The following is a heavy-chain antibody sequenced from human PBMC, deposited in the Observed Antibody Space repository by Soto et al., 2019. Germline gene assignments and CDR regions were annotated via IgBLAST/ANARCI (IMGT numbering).Heavy chain of an antibody. D-gene: IGHD2-21*02. Sequence: GGSLRLSCAASGFTVSSNYMSWVRQAPGKGLEWVSVIYSGGSTYYADSVKDRFTISRDNSKNTLYLQMNSLRAEDTAVYYCARLHGVTHYYYYYMDVWGKGTTVTVSS. CDR2: IYSGGST. CDR1: GFTVSSNY. CDR3: ARLHGVTHYYYYYMDV. J-gene: IGHJ6*03. V-gene: IGHV3-66*04.